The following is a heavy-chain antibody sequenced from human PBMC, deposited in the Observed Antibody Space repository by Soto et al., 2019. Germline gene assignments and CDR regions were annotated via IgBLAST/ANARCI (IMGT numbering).Heavy chain of an antibody. Sequence: QVQLVQSGPEVKKPGASVKVSCKTSGYTFINYGISWVRQAPGQGLEWMGWINPDNGNTNFAQRLQGRVTMTADRSTRTAYMELRSLRFDDTAMYYCARVGGAVGTADYWGQGTLVTVSS. D-gene: IGHD1-1*01. CDR1: GYTFINYG. CDR3: ARVGGAVGTADY. CDR2: INPDNGNT. V-gene: IGHV1-18*01. J-gene: IGHJ4*02.